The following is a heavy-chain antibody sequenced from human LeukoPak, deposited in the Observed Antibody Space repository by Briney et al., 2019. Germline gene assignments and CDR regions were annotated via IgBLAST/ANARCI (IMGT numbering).Heavy chain of an antibody. CDR2: IWYDGSNK. V-gene: IGHV3-33*01. Sequence: GGSLRLSCATSGFTFSSYGMHWVRQAPGKGLEWVAVIWYDGSNKYYADSVKGRFTISRDNSKNTLYLQMNSLRAEDTAVYYCARVRCSAGSCYRPPDYWGQGTLVTVSS. J-gene: IGHJ4*02. CDR3: ARVRCSAGSCYRPPDY. D-gene: IGHD2-15*01. CDR1: GFTFSSYG.